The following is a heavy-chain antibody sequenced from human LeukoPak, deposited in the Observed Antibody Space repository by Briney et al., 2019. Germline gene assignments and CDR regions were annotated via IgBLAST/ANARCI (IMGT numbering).Heavy chain of an antibody. Sequence: PSQTLSLTCTVSGVSISSGGYYWSWIRQPPGKGLEWIGYIYHSGSTYYNPSLKSRVTISVDRSKNQFSLKLSSVTAADTAVYYCARAFQNRVGATPPLDYWGQGTLVTVSS. CDR2: IYHSGST. CDR1: GVSISSGGYY. V-gene: IGHV4-30-2*01. CDR3: ARAFQNRVGATPPLDY. D-gene: IGHD1-26*01. J-gene: IGHJ4*02.